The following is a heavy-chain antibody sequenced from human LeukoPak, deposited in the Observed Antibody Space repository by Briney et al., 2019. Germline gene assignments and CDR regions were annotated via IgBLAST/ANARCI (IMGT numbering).Heavy chain of an antibody. J-gene: IGHJ6*02. CDR2: TRNKANSYTT. V-gene: IGHV3-72*01. CDR3: ARDNGYGSGSYLYYYYGMDV. CDR1: GFTFSDHY. Sequence: GSLRLSCAASGFTFSDHYMDWVRQAPGKGLEWVGRTRNKANSYTTEYAASVKGRFTISRDDSKNSLYLQMNSLKTEDTAVYYCARDNGYGSGSYLYYYYGMDVWGQGTTVTVSS. D-gene: IGHD3-10*01.